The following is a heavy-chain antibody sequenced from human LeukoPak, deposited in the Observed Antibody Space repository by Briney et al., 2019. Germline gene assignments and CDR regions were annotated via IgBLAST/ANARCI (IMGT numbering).Heavy chain of an antibody. CDR1: GGSISSYY. CDR3: ARGPDWDGGNSFLAY. V-gene: IGHV4-59*01. CDR2: IYYSGNT. J-gene: IGHJ4*02. Sequence: PSETLSLTCTVSGGSISSYYWSWVRQPPGKGLEWIDYIYYSGNTNYNPSLKSRVTISADTSKNQFSLKLSAVTAADTAVYYCARGPDWDGGNSFLAYWGQGTLVTVSS. D-gene: IGHD4-23*01.